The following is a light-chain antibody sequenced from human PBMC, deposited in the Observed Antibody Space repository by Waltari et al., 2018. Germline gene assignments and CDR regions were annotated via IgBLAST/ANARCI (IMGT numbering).Light chain of an antibody. Sequence: DIQMTQSPSTLSASVGDRVTITCRASQSISSWLAWYQQKQGQAPKLLIYKASSLESGVPARFSGSGSGTEFTLTISSLQPDDFATYYCQQYNSYSRAFGPGTKVDIK. CDR1: QSISSW. J-gene: IGKJ3*01. CDR3: QQYNSYSRA. CDR2: KAS. V-gene: IGKV1-5*03.